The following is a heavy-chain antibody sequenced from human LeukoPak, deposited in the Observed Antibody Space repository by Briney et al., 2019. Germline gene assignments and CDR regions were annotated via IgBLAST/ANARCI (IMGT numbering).Heavy chain of an antibody. CDR3: ARGSRYGDY. CDR1: GGSISSYY. D-gene: IGHD3-10*01. V-gene: IGHV4-59*01. Sequence: SETLSLTCTVSGGSISSYYWSWIRQPPGKGLEWLGYMSYSGITSYNPSLKSRVSISIDTSRNQFSLKLSSVTAADTAVYYCARGSRYGDYWGQGTLVTVSS. CDR2: MSYSGIT. J-gene: IGHJ4*02.